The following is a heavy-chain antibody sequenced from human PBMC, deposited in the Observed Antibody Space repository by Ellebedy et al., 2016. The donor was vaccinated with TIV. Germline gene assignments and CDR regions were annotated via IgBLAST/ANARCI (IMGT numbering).Heavy chain of an antibody. CDR2: IETGGNT. J-gene: IGHJ4*02. Sequence: GESLKISCAASGFTVRSNSMSWVRQAPGKGLEWVSVIETGGNTYYAASVKGRFTISRDNAKNSLYLQMDSLGADDTAVYYCAREYYYKNGGPGNYWGQGILVTVSS. CDR1: GFTVRSNS. V-gene: IGHV3-53*01. CDR3: AREYYYKNGGPGNY. D-gene: IGHD3-22*01.